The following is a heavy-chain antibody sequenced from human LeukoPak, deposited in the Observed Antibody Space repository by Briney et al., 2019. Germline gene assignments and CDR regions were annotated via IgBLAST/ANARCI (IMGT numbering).Heavy chain of an antibody. CDR1: GYSISSGYY. CDR3: ARLDYGSKLLNYYMDV. CDR2: IYHRGST. Sequence: PSETLSLTCAVSGYSISSGYYWGWIRQPPGKGPEWIGSIYHRGSTFYNPSLKSRVTVSVDTSKNQFSLRLTSVTAADTAVYFCARLDYGSKLLNYYMDVWGNGTTVTVSS. J-gene: IGHJ6*03. V-gene: IGHV4-38-2*01. D-gene: IGHD4-23*01.